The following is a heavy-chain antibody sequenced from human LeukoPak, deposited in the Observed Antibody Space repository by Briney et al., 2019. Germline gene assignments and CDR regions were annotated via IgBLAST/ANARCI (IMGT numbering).Heavy chain of an antibody. CDR2: ISGDGGST. CDR3: AKDLTMIVVAIFDY. D-gene: IGHD3-22*01. CDR1: GFTFDDYA. V-gene: IGHV3-43*02. J-gene: IGHJ4*02. Sequence: GGSLRPSCAASGFTFDDYAMHWVRQAPGKGLEWVSLISGDGGSTYYADSVKGRFTISRDNSKNTLYLQMNSLRAEDTAVYYCAKDLTMIVVAIFDYWGQGTLVTVSS.